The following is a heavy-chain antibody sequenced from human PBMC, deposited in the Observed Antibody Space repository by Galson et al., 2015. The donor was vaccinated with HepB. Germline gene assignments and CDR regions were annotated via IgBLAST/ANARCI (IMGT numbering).Heavy chain of an antibody. Sequence: ILSLTCSVSGGSISSDSYYWRWIRQHPVRGLEWVSYINYSGDTHYNPSLKGRATISLATSKTQFFLNLKSVTAADTAGFYCAGVAIAVLWGQGIVVTVSS. CDR2: INYSGDT. CDR1: GGSISSDSYY. V-gene: IGHV4-31*03. D-gene: IGHD2-2*01. J-gene: IGHJ4*02. CDR3: AGVAIAVL.